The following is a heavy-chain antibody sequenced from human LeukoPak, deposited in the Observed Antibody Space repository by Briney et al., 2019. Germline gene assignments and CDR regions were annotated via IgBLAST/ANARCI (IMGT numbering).Heavy chain of an antibody. J-gene: IGHJ6*03. D-gene: IGHD5-18*01. CDR1: GASITNSADH. CDR2: INYSGGT. CDR3: AREFDTAMVRFLAQTYYYYLDV. Sequence: PSETLSLTCTVSGASITNSADHWGWIRQPPGKGLEWIGSINYSGGTHYNPSLQSRVTISADRSKNQSSLKLSSVTAADTAVYYCAREFDTAMVRFLAQTYYYYLDVWGKGTTVTVSS. V-gene: IGHV4-39*02.